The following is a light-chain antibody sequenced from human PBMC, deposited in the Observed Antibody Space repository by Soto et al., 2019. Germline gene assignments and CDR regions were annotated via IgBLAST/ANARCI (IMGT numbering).Light chain of an antibody. CDR2: EVT. CDR3: SSYAGSNTLVI. Sequence: QSALTQPASVSGSPGQSITISCTGTSSDVGLYNYVSWYQQHPGKAPKLLIYEVTNRPSGVSNRFSGSKSGNTASLTISGLQTEDEAHYYCSSYAGSNTLVIFGGGTKLTVL. J-gene: IGLJ2*01. V-gene: IGLV2-14*01. CDR1: SSDVGLYNY.